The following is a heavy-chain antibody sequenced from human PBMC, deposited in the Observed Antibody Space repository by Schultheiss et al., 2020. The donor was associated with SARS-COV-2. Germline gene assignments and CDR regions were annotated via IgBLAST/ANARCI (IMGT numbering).Heavy chain of an antibody. Sequence: ASVKVSCKASGYTFTSYYMHWVRQAPGQGLEWMGIINPSGGSTSYAQKFQGRVTMTRDTSTSTVYMELSSLRSEDTAVYYCARGETSLKYSSSSGAFDIRGQGTMVTVSS. J-gene: IGHJ3*02. CDR2: INPSGGST. CDR1: GYTFTSYY. D-gene: IGHD6-6*01. CDR3: ARGETSLKYSSSSGAFDI. V-gene: IGHV1-46*01.